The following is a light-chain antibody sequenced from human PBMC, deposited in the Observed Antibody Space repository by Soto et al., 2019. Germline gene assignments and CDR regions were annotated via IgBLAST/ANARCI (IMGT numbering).Light chain of an antibody. J-gene: IGKJ5*01. CDR1: QGIANY. CDR2: GAS. Sequence: DIQMTQSPSSLAASVGDRVTITCRASQGIANYLAGYQQKPGKVPKLLIYGASTLQSGAPSRFSGSGSGTDFTLTITSLQPEDVATYYCQKYNSAPLITFGPGTRLEIK. CDR3: QKYNSAPLIT. V-gene: IGKV1-27*01.